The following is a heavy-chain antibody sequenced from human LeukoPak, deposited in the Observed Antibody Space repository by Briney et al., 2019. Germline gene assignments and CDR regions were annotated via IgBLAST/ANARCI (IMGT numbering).Heavy chain of an antibody. V-gene: IGHV4-59*01. CDR1: GGSFSDYY. Sequence: SETLSLTCAVYGGSFSDYYWSWIRQPPGKGLEWIGYIYYSGSTNYNPSLKSRVTISVDTSKNQFSLKLSSVTAADTAVYYCARSVVTAALDYWGQGTLVTVSS. CDR3: ARSVVTAALDY. J-gene: IGHJ4*02. D-gene: IGHD2-21*02. CDR2: IYYSGST.